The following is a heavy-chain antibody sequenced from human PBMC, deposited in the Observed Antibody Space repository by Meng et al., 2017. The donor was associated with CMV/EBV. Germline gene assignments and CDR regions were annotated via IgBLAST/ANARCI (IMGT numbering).Heavy chain of an antibody. V-gene: IGHV3-30*02. CDR1: GFTFSSYG. J-gene: IGHJ4*02. D-gene: IGHD2-2*01. CDR3: AKVASRPWEDSSWGDY. Sequence: LSLTCAASGFTFSSYGMHWDRQAPGKGLEWVAFIRYDGSNKYYADSVKGRFTISRDNSKNTLYLQMNSLRAEDTAVYYCAKVASRPWEDSSWGDYWGQGTLVTVSS. CDR2: IRYDGSNK.